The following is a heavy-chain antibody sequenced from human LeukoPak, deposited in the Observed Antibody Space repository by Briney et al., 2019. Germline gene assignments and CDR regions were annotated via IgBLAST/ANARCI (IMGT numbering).Heavy chain of an antibody. CDR2: IHYSGST. CDR3: ARGYSSSWYYFDY. CDR1: GGSISNYY. D-gene: IGHD6-13*01. Sequence: PSETLSLTCNVSGGSISNYYWSWIRQPPGKGLEWIGYIHYSGSTNYNPSLESRATISLDTSKSQFSLKLSSVTAADTAIYYCARGYSSSWYYFDYWGQGTLVTVSS. J-gene: IGHJ4*02. V-gene: IGHV4-59*08.